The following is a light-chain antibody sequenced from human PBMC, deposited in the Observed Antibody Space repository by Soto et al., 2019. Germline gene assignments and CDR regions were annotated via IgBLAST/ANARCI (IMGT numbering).Light chain of an antibody. CDR3: SSHTSGSTRV. CDR1: FSDVGGYDY. J-gene: IGLJ1*01. Sequence: QCVLTQPASVSGSPGQSTAISCTGTFSDVGGYDYVSWYQQHPDKAPKLMIYEVTKRPSGVSNRFSGSKSGNTASLTISGLQPEDEADYYCSSHTSGSTRVFGSGTKVTVL. V-gene: IGLV2-14*01. CDR2: EVT.